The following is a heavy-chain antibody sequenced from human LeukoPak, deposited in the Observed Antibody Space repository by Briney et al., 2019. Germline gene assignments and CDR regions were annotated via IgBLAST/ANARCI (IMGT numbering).Heavy chain of an antibody. J-gene: IGHJ3*02. D-gene: IGHD2-21*02. CDR3: AKDLAYCGGDCYYDAFDI. V-gene: IGHV3-33*06. Sequence: GGSLRLSCAASGFTFSSYGMHWVRQAPGKGLEWVAIIWYDGSNKYYADSVKGRFTISRDNSKNTLYLQMNSLRAEDTAVYYCAKDLAYCGGDCYYDAFDIWGRGTMVTVSS. CDR2: IWYDGSNK. CDR1: GFTFSSYG.